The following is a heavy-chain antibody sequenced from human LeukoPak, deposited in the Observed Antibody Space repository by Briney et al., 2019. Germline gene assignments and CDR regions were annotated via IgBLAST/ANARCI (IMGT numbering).Heavy chain of an antibody. V-gene: IGHV3-30*02. CDR1: GFSFRTYG. J-gene: IGHJ6*03. CDR3: ATGPHYYDSSGYVGYYYYMDV. D-gene: IGHD3-22*01. CDR2: IRYDGSNK. Sequence: PGGSLRLSCAASGFSFRTYGMHWVRQAPGKGLDWVAFIRYDGSNKYYADSVKGRFTISRDNSKNTLYLQMNSLRAEDTAVYYCATGPHYYDSSGYVGYYYYMDVWGKGTTVTVSS.